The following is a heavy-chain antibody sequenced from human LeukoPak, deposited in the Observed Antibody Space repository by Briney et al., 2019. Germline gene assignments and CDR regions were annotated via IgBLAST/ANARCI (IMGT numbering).Heavy chain of an antibody. V-gene: IGHV4-39*01. CDR2: TYYSGST. Sequence: PSETLSLTCTVSGGSITSGSYYWGWIRQYPGKGLEWIGNTYYSGSTYYNPSLKSRVTISVDTSKNQFSLKLSSVTAADTAVYYCARYAVEYSGTYFDSWGQGSLVTVSS. CDR3: ARYAVEYSGTYFDS. D-gene: IGHD1-26*01. CDR1: GGSITSGSYY. J-gene: IGHJ4*02.